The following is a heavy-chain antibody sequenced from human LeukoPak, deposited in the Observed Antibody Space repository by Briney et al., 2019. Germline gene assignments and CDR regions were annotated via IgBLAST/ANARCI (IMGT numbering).Heavy chain of an antibody. CDR2: IYHSGST. Sequence: SQTLSLTCTVSGGSISSGGYYWSWIRQPPGKGLEWIGYIYHSGSTYYNPSLKSRVTISVDRSKNQFSLKLSSVTAADTAVYYCARVNWNYVGPYYFDYWGQGTLVTVSS. J-gene: IGHJ4*02. V-gene: IGHV4-30-2*01. D-gene: IGHD1-7*01. CDR3: ARVNWNYVGPYYFDY. CDR1: GGSISSGGYY.